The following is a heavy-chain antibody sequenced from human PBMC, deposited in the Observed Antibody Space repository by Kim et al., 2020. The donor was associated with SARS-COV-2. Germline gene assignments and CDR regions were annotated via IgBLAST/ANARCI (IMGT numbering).Heavy chain of an antibody. CDR1: GFTFGDYA. J-gene: IGHJ6*02. CDR3: TTAVDCSGGSCYFSLYGIDV. CDR2: IRSKAYGGTT. D-gene: IGHD2-15*01. V-gene: IGHV3-49*04. Sequence: GGSLRLSCTASGFTFGDYAMSWVRQAPGKGLEWVGFIRSKAYGGTTEYAASVKGRFTISRDDSKSIAYLQMNSLKTEDTAVYYCTTAVDCSGGSCYFSLYGIDVWGQGTTVTVSS.